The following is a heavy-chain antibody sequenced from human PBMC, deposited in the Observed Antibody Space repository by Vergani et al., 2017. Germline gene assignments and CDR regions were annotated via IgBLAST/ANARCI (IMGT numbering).Heavy chain of an antibody. CDR3: AKAPYQLPTSYYYYYMDV. CDR1: GFALNRHA. Sequence: VQLVESGGGLVQPGGSLRLSCVVSGFALNRHAMYWVRQAPGKGLEWVVGISFDGTNEYYADSVKGRFTISRDNSKNTLYLQMNSLRAEDTAVYYCAKAPYQLPTSYYYYYMDVWGKGTTVTVSS. CDR2: ISFDGTNE. V-gene: IGHV3-30*18. J-gene: IGHJ6*03. D-gene: IGHD2-2*01.